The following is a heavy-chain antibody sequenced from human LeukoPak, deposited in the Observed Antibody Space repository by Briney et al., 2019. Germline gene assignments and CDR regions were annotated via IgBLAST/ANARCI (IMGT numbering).Heavy chain of an antibody. V-gene: IGHV4-39*01. Sequence: SETLSLTCTVSGGSISSSSYYWGWIRQPPGKGLEWIGSIYYSGSTYYNPSLKSRVTISVDTSKNQFSLKLSSVTAADTAVYYCARLRASTVDIWGQGTMVTVSS. CDR1: GGSISSSSYY. CDR3: ARLRASTVDI. J-gene: IGHJ3*02. CDR2: IYYSGST.